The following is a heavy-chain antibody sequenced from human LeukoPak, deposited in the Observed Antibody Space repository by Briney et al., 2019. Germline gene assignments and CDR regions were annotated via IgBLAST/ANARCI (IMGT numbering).Heavy chain of an antibody. Sequence: SVKVSCKASGGTFSSYAISWVRQAPGQGLEWMGGIIPIFGTANYAQKFQGRVTITADESTSTAYMVLSSLRSEDTAVYYCARSYSSGWYSFDYWGQGTLVTVSS. CDR1: GGTFSSYA. V-gene: IGHV1-69*01. CDR2: IIPIFGTA. J-gene: IGHJ4*02. D-gene: IGHD6-19*01. CDR3: ARSYSSGWYSFDY.